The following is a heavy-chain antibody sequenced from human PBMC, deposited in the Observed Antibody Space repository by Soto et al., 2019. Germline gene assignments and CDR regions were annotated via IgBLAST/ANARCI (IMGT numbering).Heavy chain of an antibody. CDR3: AREGVVAASD. CDR1: GFTVSSNY. V-gene: IGHV3-66*01. CDR2: IYSGGST. J-gene: IGHJ4*02. Sequence: EVQLVESGGGLVQPGGSLRLSCAASGFTVSSNYMSWVRQAPGKGLEWVSVIYSGGSTNYADSVKGRFTISRDNSKNTLYLQMNGLKAEDTAVYYCAREGVVAASDWGQGTLVTVSS. D-gene: IGHD2-15*01.